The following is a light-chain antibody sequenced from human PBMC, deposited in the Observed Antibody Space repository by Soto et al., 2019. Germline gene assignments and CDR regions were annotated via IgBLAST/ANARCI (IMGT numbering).Light chain of an antibody. Sequence: DIQMTQSPSSLSASVGDRVTITCRASQSISNYLNWYQQRPGKAPKLLIYKASSLESGVPSRFSGSGFGTEFTLTISSLQPDDLATYYCQQYSSYWTFGQGTKVDIK. CDR1: QSISNY. CDR3: QQYSSYWT. J-gene: IGKJ1*01. V-gene: IGKV1-5*03. CDR2: KAS.